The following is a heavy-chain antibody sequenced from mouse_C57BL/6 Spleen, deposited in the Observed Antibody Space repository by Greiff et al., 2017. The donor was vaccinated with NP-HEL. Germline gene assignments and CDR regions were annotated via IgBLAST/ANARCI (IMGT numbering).Heavy chain of an antibody. J-gene: IGHJ1*03. CDR1: GYTFTSYW. CDR2: IYPSDSET. Sequence: QVQLQQPGAELVRPGSSVKLSCKASGYTFTSYWMDWVKQRPGQGLEWIGNIYPSDSETHYNPKFKDKATLTVDKSSSTAYMQLSSLTSEDSAVYYCARIYDGYYDVWGTGTTVTVS. CDR3: ARIYDGYYDV. V-gene: IGHV1-61*01. D-gene: IGHD2-3*01.